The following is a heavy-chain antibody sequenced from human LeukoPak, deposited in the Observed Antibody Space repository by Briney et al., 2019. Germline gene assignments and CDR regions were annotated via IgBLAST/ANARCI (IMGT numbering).Heavy chain of an antibody. V-gene: IGHV1-18*01. Sequence: GASVKVSCKASGYTXTSYGISGVRQAPGQGLEWMGWISAYNGNTNYAQKLQGRVTMTTGTSTSTAYMELRSLRSDDTAVYYCARVGRGVYYDILTGYLAFDIWGQGTMVTVSS. J-gene: IGHJ3*02. D-gene: IGHD3-9*01. CDR1: GYTXTSYG. CDR3: ARVGRGVYYDILTGYLAFDI. CDR2: ISAYNGNT.